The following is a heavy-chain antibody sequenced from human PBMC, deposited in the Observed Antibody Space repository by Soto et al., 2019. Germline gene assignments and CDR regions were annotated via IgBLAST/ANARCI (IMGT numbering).Heavy chain of an antibody. V-gene: IGHV4-30-4*01. J-gene: IGHJ5*02. D-gene: IGHD5-18*01. CDR3: ATGYSYGVWFDP. CDR1: GGSISSGDYY. CDR2: IYYSGST. Sequence: QVQLQESGPGLVKPSQTLSLTCTVSGGSISSGDYYWSWIRQPPGKGLEWIGYIYYSGSTYSNPSLKRRVTIPGDTSKNQCSLKLSSVTAADTAVYYCATGYSYGVWFDPWGQETLVTVSS.